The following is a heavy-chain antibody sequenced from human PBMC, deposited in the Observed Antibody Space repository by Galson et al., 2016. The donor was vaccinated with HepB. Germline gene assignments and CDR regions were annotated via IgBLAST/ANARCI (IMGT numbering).Heavy chain of an antibody. CDR1: GFNFSSYW. V-gene: IGHV3-7*01. CDR3: ARAGDRSGYFQLRWFDP. D-gene: IGHD3-22*01. Sequence: SLRLSCAASGFNFSSYWMTWFRQAPGKGLEWVSNIKHDGSETWYVDSMRGRFTISRDNAKNSLYLQMNSLRVEDTAVYYCARAGDRSGYFQLRWFDPWGQGTLVTVSS. J-gene: IGHJ5*02. CDR2: IKHDGSET.